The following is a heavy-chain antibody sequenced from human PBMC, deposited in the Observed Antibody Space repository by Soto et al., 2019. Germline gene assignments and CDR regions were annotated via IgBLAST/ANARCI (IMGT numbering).Heavy chain of an antibody. D-gene: IGHD3-22*01. V-gene: IGHV1-58*01. J-gene: IGHJ4*02. Sequence: GASVKVSCKASGFTFTSSAVQWVRQARGQRLEWIGWIVVGSGNTNYAQKFQERVTITRDMSTSTAYMELSSLRSEDTAVYYCAAAHDSSGYLPFDYWGQGTLVTVSS. CDR2: IVVGSGNT. CDR3: AAAHDSSGYLPFDY. CDR1: GFTFTSSA.